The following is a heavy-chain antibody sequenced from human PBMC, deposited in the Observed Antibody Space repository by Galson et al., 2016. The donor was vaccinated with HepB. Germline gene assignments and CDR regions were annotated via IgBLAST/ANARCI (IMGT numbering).Heavy chain of an antibody. CDR2: IIPIYHTP. CDR3: ARDPYYYDPTVLGADY. V-gene: IGHV1-69*13. Sequence: SVKVSCKASGAILSSYAISWVRQAPGQGLEWMGGIIPIYHTPHYAQKFQGRLTISADAYTGTGYMELSSLRSDDTAVYYCARDPYYYDPTVLGADYWGQGTLVTSSS. J-gene: IGHJ4*02. CDR1: GAILSSYA. D-gene: IGHD3-22*01.